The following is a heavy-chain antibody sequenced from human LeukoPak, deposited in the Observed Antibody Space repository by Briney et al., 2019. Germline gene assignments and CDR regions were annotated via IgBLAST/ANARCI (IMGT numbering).Heavy chain of an antibody. V-gene: IGHV3-23*01. CDR1: GITLSNYG. CDR2: ISDSGGST. Sequence: GGSLRLSCAVSGITLSNYGMSWVRQAPGKGLEWVAGISDSGGSTYYADSVKGRFTISRDNSKNTLYLQINSLRAEDTAVYYCAKDLPSTYCPDYWGQGTLVTVSS. J-gene: IGHJ4*02. CDR3: AKDLPSTYCPDY. D-gene: IGHD2-15*01.